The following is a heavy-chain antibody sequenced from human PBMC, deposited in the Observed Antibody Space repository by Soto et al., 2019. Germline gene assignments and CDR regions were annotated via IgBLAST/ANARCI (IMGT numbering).Heavy chain of an antibody. D-gene: IGHD6-6*01. J-gene: IGHJ4*02. Sequence: QVQLVSSGAEVKKPGSSVKVSCKASGYSFRRYTISWVRQAPGQGLEWLGRIIPVPGTANYAKKFQGRVTITADKSTGTAYLEVSSLTSQDTAVYYCARAGDSSYSFDYWGQGTLVTVSS. CDR3: ARAGDSSYSFDY. CDR2: IIPVPGTA. CDR1: GYSFRRYT. V-gene: IGHV1-69*08.